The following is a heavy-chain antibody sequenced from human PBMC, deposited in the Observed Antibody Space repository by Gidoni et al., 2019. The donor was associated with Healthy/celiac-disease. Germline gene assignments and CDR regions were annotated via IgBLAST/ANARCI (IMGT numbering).Heavy chain of an antibody. V-gene: IGHV1-18*04. Sequence: GYTFTSYGISWVRQAPGQGLAWMGWISAYNGNTNYAQKLQGRVTMTTDTSTSTAYMERRSLRSDDTAVYYCARDTYYYGSGSYYPFDYWGQGTLVTVSS. CDR1: GYTFTSYG. CDR3: ARDTYYYGSGSYYPFDY. CDR2: ISAYNGNT. D-gene: IGHD3-10*01. J-gene: IGHJ4*02.